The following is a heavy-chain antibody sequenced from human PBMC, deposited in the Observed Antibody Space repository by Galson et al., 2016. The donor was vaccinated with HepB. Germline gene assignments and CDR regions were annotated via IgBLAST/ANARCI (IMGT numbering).Heavy chain of an antibody. CDR1: GFTFSDFA. D-gene: IGHD2-8*02. CDR3: TRGGTALQSYFDH. V-gene: IGHV3-23*01. J-gene: IGHJ4*02. CDR2: ISGRGDGT. Sequence: SLRLSCAASGFTFSDFAMSWVRRAPGKGLEWVSTISGRGDGTYYADSVRGRFTISRDNTKNTLFLQMNSLRPEDTAIYYCTRGGTALQSYFDHWGQGTLVTVSS.